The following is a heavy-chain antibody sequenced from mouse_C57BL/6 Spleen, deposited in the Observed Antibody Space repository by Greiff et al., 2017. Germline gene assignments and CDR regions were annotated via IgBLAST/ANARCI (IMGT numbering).Heavy chain of an antibody. J-gene: IGHJ3*01. CDR2: ISNGGGST. CDR1: GFTFSDYY. Sequence: EVQGVESGGGLVQPGGSLKLSCAASGFTFSDYYMYWVRQTPEKRLEWVAYISNGGGSTYYPDTVKGRFTISRDNAKNTLYLQMSRLKSEDTAMYYCARQGSQAWFAYGGQGTLVTVSA. CDR3: ARQGSQAWFAY. D-gene: IGHD3-2*02. V-gene: IGHV5-12*01.